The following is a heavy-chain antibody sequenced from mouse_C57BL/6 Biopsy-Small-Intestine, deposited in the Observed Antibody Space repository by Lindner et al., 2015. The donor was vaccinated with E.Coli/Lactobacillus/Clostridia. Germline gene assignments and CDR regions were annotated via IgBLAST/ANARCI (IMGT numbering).Heavy chain of an antibody. V-gene: IGHV1S56*01. CDR3: AYAGDNILVR. CDR1: GYTFTSYT. J-gene: IGHJ4*01. D-gene: IGHD2-1*01. CDR2: INAGHGNT. Sequence: SVKVSCKASGYTFTSYTMHWVRQAPGQRLEWMGWINAGHGNTKYSEKFQGRVTITRDTSASTAYMELSNLRSEDTAVYYCAYAGDNILVRWGQGTLVTVSS.